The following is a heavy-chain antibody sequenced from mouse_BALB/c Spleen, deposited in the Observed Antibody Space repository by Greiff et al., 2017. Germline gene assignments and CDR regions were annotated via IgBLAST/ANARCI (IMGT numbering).Heavy chain of an antibody. CDR1: GFTFSSFG. CDR3: ARSTTTVPPMDY. V-gene: IGHV5-17*02. J-gene: IGHJ4*01. CDR2: ISSGSSTI. D-gene: IGHD1-1*01. Sequence: EVKLVESGGGLVQPGGSRKLSCAASGFTFSSFGMHWVRQAPEKGLEWVAYISSGSSTIYYADTVKGRFTISRDNPKNTLFLQMTSLRSEDTAMYYCARSTTTVPPMDYWGQGTSVTVSS.